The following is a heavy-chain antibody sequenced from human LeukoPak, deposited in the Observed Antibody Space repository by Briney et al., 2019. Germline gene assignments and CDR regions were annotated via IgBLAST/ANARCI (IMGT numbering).Heavy chain of an antibody. CDR3: ARSVLRYFDWLALNDAFDI. Sequence: SETLSLTCAVYGGSFSGYYWSWIRQPPGKGLEWIGEINHSGSTNYNPSLKSRVTISVDTSKNQFSLKLSSVTAADTAVYYCARSVLRYFDWLALNDAFDIWGQGTMVTVSS. D-gene: IGHD3-9*01. V-gene: IGHV4-34*01. CDR2: INHSGST. J-gene: IGHJ3*02. CDR1: GGSFSGYY.